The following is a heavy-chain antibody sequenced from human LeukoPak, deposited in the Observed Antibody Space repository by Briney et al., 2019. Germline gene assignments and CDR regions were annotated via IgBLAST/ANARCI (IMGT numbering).Heavy chain of an antibody. Sequence: GGSLKISSKGSGYRFTDYWIGWVRQMPGKGLEWMGIIYPGDSDTRYSPSFQGQVTISADKSISTSYLQWTSLKASDTAMYYCARGYCSGGSCSLFDYWGQGTLVTVSS. CDR2: IYPGDSDT. CDR1: GYRFTDYW. J-gene: IGHJ4*02. D-gene: IGHD2-15*01. CDR3: ARGYCSGGSCSLFDY. V-gene: IGHV5-51*01.